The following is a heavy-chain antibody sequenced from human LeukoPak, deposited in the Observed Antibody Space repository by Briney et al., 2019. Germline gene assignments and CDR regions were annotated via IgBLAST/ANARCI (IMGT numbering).Heavy chain of an antibody. CDR1: DDSFSSHY. Sequence: PSETLSLICALSDDSFSSHYWTWIRQPPGKGLEWIGYISYIGSTNYNPSLKSRVTISMDTSKNQFSLKLSSVTAADTAVYYCARDLVTVTKGFDIWGQGTMVSVSS. V-gene: IGHV4-59*11. J-gene: IGHJ3*02. CDR3: ARDLVTVTKGFDI. D-gene: IGHD4-17*01. CDR2: ISYIGST.